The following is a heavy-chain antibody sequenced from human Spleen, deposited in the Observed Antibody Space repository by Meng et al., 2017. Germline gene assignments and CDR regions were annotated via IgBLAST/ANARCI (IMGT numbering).Heavy chain of an antibody. Sequence: GESLKISCAASGFTLNSYWMHWVRQAPGKGLVWVSRINSDGKNTNYADSVKGRFTISRDNTKNSLYLQMNSLRAEDTAVYYCARLRGSYMHSFDIWGQGTMVTVSS. J-gene: IGHJ3*02. V-gene: IGHV3-74*01. D-gene: IGHD1-26*01. CDR3: ARLRGSYMHSFDI. CDR2: INSDGKNT. CDR1: GFTLNSYW.